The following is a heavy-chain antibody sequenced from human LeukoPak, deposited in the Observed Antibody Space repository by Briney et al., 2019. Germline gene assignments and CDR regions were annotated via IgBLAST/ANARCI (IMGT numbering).Heavy chain of an antibody. Sequence: GASLRLSCAASGFTFSNYAMSWVRQAPGKGLEWVSAVSRRDTSTYYTDSVKGRFTISRDNSKNTLYLQMNSLSAEDTAIYYGAKWGDYDVLTGYYDSDYWGQGTLVTVSS. V-gene: IGHV3-23*01. CDR3: AKWGDYDVLTGYYDSDY. J-gene: IGHJ4*02. CDR1: GFTFSNYA. CDR2: VSRRDTST. D-gene: IGHD3-9*01.